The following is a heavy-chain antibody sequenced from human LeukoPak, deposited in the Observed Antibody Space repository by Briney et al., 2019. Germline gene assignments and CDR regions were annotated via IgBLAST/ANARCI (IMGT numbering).Heavy chain of an antibody. CDR1: GGSISSGDYY. Sequence: SETLSLTCTVSGGSISSGDYYWSWIRQPPGKGLEWIGYIHYSGSTYYNPSLKSRVTISVDTSKNQFSLKLSSVTAADTAVYYCAREEPERTYYYDSSGPKGWYFDLWGRGTLVTVSS. J-gene: IGHJ2*01. CDR2: IHYSGST. D-gene: IGHD3-22*01. V-gene: IGHV4-30-4*01. CDR3: AREEPERTYYYDSSGPKGWYFDL.